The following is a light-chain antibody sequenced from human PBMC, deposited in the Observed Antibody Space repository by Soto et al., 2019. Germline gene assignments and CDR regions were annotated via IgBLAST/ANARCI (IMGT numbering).Light chain of an antibody. V-gene: IGKV3-15*01. CDR2: GAS. CDR3: QQYDNWPPRWT. CDR1: QSVGTN. J-gene: IGKJ2*01. Sequence: IVMTQSPGPLSVSPGERVTLSCRTSQSVGTNLAWYQQKPGQAPRLLILGASTRASGIPAKFSGSGSGTEFTLSIGSLQSEDFAIYHCQQYDNWPPRWTVGQGTKVDI.